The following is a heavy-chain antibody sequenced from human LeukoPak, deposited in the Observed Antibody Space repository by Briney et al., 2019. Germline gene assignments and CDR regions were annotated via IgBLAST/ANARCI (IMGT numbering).Heavy chain of an antibody. V-gene: IGHV5-51*01. CDR1: GYSFINYW. CDR2: IYPGDSDT. J-gene: IGHJ5*02. Sequence: GESLKISCKASGYSFINYWLGWVRQRPGKGLEWIGIIYPGDSDTRYSPSFQGQVTISADRSISTAFLQWNSLKPSDSAIYYCARRNSMVWGALDPWGQGTLVTVSS. CDR3: ARRNSMVWGALDP. D-gene: IGHD3-10*01.